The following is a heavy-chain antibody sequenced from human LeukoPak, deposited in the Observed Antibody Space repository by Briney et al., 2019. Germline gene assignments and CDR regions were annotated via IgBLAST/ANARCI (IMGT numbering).Heavy chain of an antibody. CDR3: ATHHYVWGSYRYYFDY. Sequence: ASVKVSCKVSGYTLTELSMHWVRQAPGKGLEWMGGFDPEDGETIYAQEFQGRVTMTEDTSTDTAYMELSSLRSEDTAVYYCATHHYVWGSYRYYFDYWGQGTLVTVPS. V-gene: IGHV1-24*01. D-gene: IGHD3-16*02. CDR2: FDPEDGET. J-gene: IGHJ4*02. CDR1: GYTLTELS.